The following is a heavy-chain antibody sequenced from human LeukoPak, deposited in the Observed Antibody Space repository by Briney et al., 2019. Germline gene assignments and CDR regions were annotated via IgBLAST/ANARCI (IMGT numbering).Heavy chain of an antibody. CDR1: GYTFTGYY. CDR2: FDPEDGET. J-gene: IGHJ4*02. V-gene: IGHV1-24*01. CDR3: AAIHRPSGSYYFDY. D-gene: IGHD1-26*01. Sequence: ASVKVSCKASGYTFTGYYMHWVRQAPGKGLEWMGGFDPEDGETIYAQKFQGRVTMTEDTSTDTAYMELSSLRSEDTAVYYCAAIHRPSGSYYFDYWGQGTLVTVSS.